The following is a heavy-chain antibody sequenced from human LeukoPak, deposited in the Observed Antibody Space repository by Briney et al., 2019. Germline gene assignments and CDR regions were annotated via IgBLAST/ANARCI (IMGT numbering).Heavy chain of an antibody. CDR3: ARVPWGSSGPFDY. V-gene: IGHV3-21*01. Sequence: PGGSLRLSCAASGFTFSSYSMNWVRQAPGKGLEWVSSISSSSSYIYYADSVKGRFTISRDNAKNSLYLQMNSLRAEDTAVYYCARVPWGSSGPFDYWGQGTLVTVPS. D-gene: IGHD3-16*01. CDR1: GFTFSSYS. CDR2: ISSSSSYI. J-gene: IGHJ4*02.